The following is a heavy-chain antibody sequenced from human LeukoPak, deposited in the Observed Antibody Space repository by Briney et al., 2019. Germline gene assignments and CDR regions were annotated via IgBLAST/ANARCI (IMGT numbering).Heavy chain of an antibody. CDR3: ARVGEQQLYFDY. J-gene: IGHJ4*02. CDR2: IYYSGST. V-gene: IGHV4-39*07. CDR1: GGSISSSSYY. Sequence: PSETLSLTCTVSGGSISSSSYYWGWIRQPPGKGLEWIGSIYYSGSTYYNPSLKSPVTISVDTSKNQFSLKLSSVTAADTAVYYCARVGEQQLYFDYWGQGTLVTVSS. D-gene: IGHD6-13*01.